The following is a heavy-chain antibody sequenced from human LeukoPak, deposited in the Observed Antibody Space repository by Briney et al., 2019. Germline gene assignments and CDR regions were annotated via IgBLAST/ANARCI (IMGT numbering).Heavy chain of an antibody. Sequence: SVKVSCKASGYTFTSYGISWVRQAPGQGLEWMGGIIPIFGTANYAQKFQGRVTITADESTSTAYMELSSLRSEDTAVYYCARRAPLRFLEWPAWGQGTLVTVSS. V-gene: IGHV1-69*13. CDR1: GYTFTSYG. J-gene: IGHJ4*02. D-gene: IGHD3-3*01. CDR3: ARRAPLRFLEWPA. CDR2: IIPIFGTA.